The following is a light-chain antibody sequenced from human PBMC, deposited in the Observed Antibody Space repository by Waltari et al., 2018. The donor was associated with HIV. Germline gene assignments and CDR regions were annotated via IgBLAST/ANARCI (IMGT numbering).Light chain of an antibody. J-gene: IGLJ2*01. Sequence: QSVLTQQPSASGTPGQRVTISCSGSSTNIGSNTVKWYQQLPGTAPKLLIYSNNQRPSGVPDRFSGSKSGTSASLAISGLQSEDEADYYCAAWDDSLNGVVFGGGTKLTVL. V-gene: IGLV1-44*01. CDR1: STNIGSNT. CDR3: AAWDDSLNGVV. CDR2: SNN.